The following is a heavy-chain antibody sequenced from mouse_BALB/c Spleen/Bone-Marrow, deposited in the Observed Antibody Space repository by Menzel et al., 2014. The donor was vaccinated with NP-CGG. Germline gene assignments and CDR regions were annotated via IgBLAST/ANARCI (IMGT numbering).Heavy chain of an antibody. CDR3: AREKYGNYYAMGY. J-gene: IGHJ4*01. D-gene: IGHD2-10*02. CDR1: GLSLTVYG. CDR2: IWGDGTT. Sequence: QVQLQQSGPGLVAPSQSLSITCTVSGLSLTVYGINWVRQPPGKGLEWLGMIWGDGTTGYNSALRSRLSINKDNSRSQVFLKMNSLQTDDTARYFCAREKYGNYYAMGYWGQGPSVTVSS. V-gene: IGHV2-6-7*01.